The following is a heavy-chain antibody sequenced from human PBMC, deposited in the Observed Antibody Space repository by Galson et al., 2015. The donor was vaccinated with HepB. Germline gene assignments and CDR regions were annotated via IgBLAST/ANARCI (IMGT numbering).Heavy chain of an antibody. V-gene: IGHV3-64D*06. J-gene: IGHJ3*01. Sequence: SLRLSCAASTFTFSSYAMHWVRQAPGKGLEYVSGIISTGGSTHYTDSVKGRFTISRDNSKNTLHLQMSSLRPEDTAVYHCVKDSGSGTYHYGGFDVWGQGTMVTVSS. CDR1: TFTFSSYA. CDR2: IISTGGST. CDR3: VKDSGSGTYHYGGFDV. D-gene: IGHD3-10*01.